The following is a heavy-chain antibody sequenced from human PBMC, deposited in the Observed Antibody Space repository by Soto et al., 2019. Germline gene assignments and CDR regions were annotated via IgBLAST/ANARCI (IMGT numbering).Heavy chain of an antibody. CDR3: ARAMVRGASEDNFDY. CDR2: IYYSGST. Sequence: SETLSLTCTVSGGSISSGGYYWSWIRQHPGKGLEWIGYIYYSGSTYYNPSLKSRVTISVDTSKNQFSLKLSSVTAADTAVYYCARAMVRGASEDNFDYGGQGTLVTVSS. CDR1: GGSISSGGYY. D-gene: IGHD3-10*01. V-gene: IGHV4-31*03. J-gene: IGHJ4*02.